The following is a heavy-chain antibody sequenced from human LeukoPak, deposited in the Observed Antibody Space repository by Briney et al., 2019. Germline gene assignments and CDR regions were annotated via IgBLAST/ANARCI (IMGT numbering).Heavy chain of an antibody. CDR3: AKAGAVVVVAAKYFDY. D-gene: IGHD2-15*01. J-gene: IGHJ4*02. Sequence: SGGSLRLSCTVSGFTVSSNSMSWVRQAPGKGLEWVSFIYSDNTHYADSVKGRFTISRDNSKNTLYLQMNSLRAEDTAVYYCAKAGAVVVVAAKYFDYWGQGTLVTVSS. CDR1: GFTVSSNS. V-gene: IGHV3-53*01. CDR2: IYSDNT.